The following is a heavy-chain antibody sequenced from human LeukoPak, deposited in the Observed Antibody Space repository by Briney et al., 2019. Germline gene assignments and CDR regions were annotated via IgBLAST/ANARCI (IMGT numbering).Heavy chain of an antibody. CDR3: ARGQGTIILGYFDY. CDR2: INHSGST. D-gene: IGHD3-22*01. V-gene: IGHV4-38-2*02. Sequence: SETLSLTCTVSGYSISSGFYWGWVRQPPGKGLEWIGEINHSGSTNYNPSLKSRVTISVDTSKNQFSLKLSSVTAADTAVYYCARGQGTIILGYFDYWGQGTLVTVSS. J-gene: IGHJ4*02. CDR1: GYSISSGFY.